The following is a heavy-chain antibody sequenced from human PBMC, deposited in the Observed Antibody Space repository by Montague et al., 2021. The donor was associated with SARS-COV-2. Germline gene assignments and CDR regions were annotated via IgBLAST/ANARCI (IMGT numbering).Heavy chain of an antibody. Sequence: SETLSLTCAVYGGSFSGYYWTWIRQPPGEGLEWIGEINHSGSTXXXPSXXXRVTISVDTSKNQFSLKLRSVTAADTAVYYCARGQPPRITFGGIISYGLDVWGQGTTVTVSS. D-gene: IGHD3-16*02. V-gene: IGHV4-34*01. CDR2: INHSGST. J-gene: IGHJ6*02. CDR3: ARGQPPRITFGGIISYGLDV. CDR1: GGSFSGYY.